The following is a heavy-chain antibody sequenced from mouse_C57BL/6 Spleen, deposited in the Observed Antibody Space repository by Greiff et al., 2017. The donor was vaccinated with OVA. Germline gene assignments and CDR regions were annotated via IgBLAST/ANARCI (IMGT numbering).Heavy chain of an antibody. V-gene: IGHV7-3*01. CDR1: GFTFTDYY. J-gene: IGHJ4*01. Sequence: EVKLVESGGGLVQPGGSLSLSCAASGFTFTDYYMSWVRQPPGEALEWLGFIRNKANGYTTEYSASGKGRFTITRDNSQSILYLQMNDLRAEDSATYYCARSPDSNYAMDDWGQGTSVTVSS. CDR2: IRNKANGYTT. D-gene: IGHD2-13*01. CDR3: ARSPDSNYAMDD.